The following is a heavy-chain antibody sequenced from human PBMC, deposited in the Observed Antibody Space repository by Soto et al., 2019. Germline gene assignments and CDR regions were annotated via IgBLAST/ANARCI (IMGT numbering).Heavy chain of an antibody. CDR3: ARVGATTWY. V-gene: IGHV3-74*01. Sequence: GWSLRLSCAASGFTFSSYWMHWVRQAPGKGLVWVSRVNSDGSITNYADAVKGRFTISRDNAKNTLYLQMDGLRAEDTAVYYCARVGATTWYWGQGTLVTVSS. CDR2: VNSDGSIT. CDR1: GFTFSSYW. J-gene: IGHJ4*02. D-gene: IGHD1-26*01.